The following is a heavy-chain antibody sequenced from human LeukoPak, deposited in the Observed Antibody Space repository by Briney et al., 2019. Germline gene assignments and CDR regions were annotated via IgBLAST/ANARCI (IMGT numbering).Heavy chain of an antibody. CDR3: ARGAVTRYYYMDV. CDR1: GGSISSSSYY. D-gene: IGHD4-17*01. V-gene: IGHV4-39*07. Sequence: SETLSLTCTVSGGSISSSSYYWGWIRQPPGKGLEWIGSIYYSGSTYYNPSLKSRVTISVDTSKNQFSLKLSSVTAADTAVYYCARGAVTRYYYMDVWGKGTTVTISS. CDR2: IYYSGST. J-gene: IGHJ6*03.